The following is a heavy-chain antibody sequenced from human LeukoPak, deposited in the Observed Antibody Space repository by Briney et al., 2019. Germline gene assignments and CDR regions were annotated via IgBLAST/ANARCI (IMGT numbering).Heavy chain of an antibody. D-gene: IGHD6-13*01. J-gene: IGHJ5*02. Sequence: GGALRLSCEVSGFTFSSYDMHWVRQTTGKGLEWVSGIGTTGDTHYPDSVKGRFTVSRENAKNSLYLQMNSLRAGDTAVYYCARGKRYSSSWFYNRFDPWGQGTLVTVSS. CDR2: IGTTGDT. CDR1: GFTFSSYD. V-gene: IGHV3-13*01. CDR3: ARGKRYSSSWFYNRFDP.